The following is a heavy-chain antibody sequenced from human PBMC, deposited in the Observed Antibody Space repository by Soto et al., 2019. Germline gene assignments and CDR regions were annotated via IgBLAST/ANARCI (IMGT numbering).Heavy chain of an antibody. J-gene: IGHJ6*01. CDR2: IWYDGSKI. D-gene: IGHD6-13*01. Sequence: GGSLRLSCPASGFTFSTYGMHWVRQSPGKGLEWVAVIWYDGSKIYYADSVKGRFTISRDNSKSTLYLQMNSLRAEDTAVYYCARPLEQHQLGFGMDVWGQGSTVTGS. CDR3: ARPLEQHQLGFGMDV. CDR1: GFTFSTYG. V-gene: IGHV3-33*01.